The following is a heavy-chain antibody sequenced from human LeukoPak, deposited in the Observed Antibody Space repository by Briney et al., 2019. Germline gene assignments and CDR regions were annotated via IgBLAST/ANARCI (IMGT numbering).Heavy chain of an antibody. J-gene: IGHJ6*02. Sequence: GGSLRLSCAASGFALSSHWMTWVRQVPGRGPEWVANVNRDGSEIYYLDSVKGRFTISKDNAKNSLYLQMNSLRAEDTALYHCARNNGMAVWGQGTTVIVSS. CDR3: ARNNGMAV. CDR2: VNRDGSEI. V-gene: IGHV3-7*03. CDR1: GFALSSHW.